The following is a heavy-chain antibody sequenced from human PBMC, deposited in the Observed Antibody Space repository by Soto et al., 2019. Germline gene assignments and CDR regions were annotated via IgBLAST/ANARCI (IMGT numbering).Heavy chain of an antibody. V-gene: IGHV3-73*02. CDR1: GFTFSGSP. CDR3: TRHVILGSADWFDP. Sequence: EVHLVESGGGLVQPGGXLXLSCAASGFTFSGSPIHWVRQASGKGLEWIGRIKTKGNNYATAYAASMNGRFTVSRDDSKNTAYLQMSSLRTEDTAVYYCTRHVILGSADWFDPWGQGTLVTVSS. J-gene: IGHJ5*02. D-gene: IGHD1-26*01. CDR2: IKTKGNNYAT.